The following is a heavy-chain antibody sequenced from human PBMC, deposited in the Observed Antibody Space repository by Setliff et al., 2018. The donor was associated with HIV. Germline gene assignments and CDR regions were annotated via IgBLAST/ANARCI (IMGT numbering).Heavy chain of an antibody. D-gene: IGHD3-3*01. V-gene: IGHV1-18*01. CDR2: ISAYNGNT. J-gene: IGHJ3*02. CDR3: ARGYYNFWSGYYDSRFPNPIDAFDI. Sequence: GASVKVSCKASGYTFSSYGISWVRQAPGQGVEWMGWISAYNGNTNYAQKLQGRVTMTTDTSTSTAYMELRSLRSDDTAAYYCARGYYNFWSGYYDSRFPNPIDAFDIWGQGTMVTVSS. CDR1: GYTFSSYG.